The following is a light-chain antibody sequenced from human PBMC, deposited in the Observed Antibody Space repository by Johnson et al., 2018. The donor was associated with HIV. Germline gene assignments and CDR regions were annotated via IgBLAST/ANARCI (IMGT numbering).Light chain of an antibody. Sequence: QSLLTQPPSVSAAPGQKVTISCSGSSSNIGNNYISWYQQLPRTAPKLLIYDNTKRPSGIPDRFSGSKSDTSATLGITGLQTGDEADYYCGRWDDSLSTYVFGTGTKVTVL. CDR2: DNT. CDR1: SSNIGNNY. V-gene: IGLV1-51*01. J-gene: IGLJ1*01. CDR3: GRWDDSLSTYV.